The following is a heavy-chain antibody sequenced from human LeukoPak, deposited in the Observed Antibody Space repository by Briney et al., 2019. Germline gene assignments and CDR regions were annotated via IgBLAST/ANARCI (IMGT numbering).Heavy chain of an antibody. CDR2: IYHSGST. CDR3: ARVGGISYYGSGNFDH. CDR1: GGSISTGGYS. Sequence: PSQTLSLTCAVSGGSISTGGYSWSWIRQPPGKGLEWIGYIYHSGSTYYNPPLKSRVTISVDRSKNQFSLKLRAVTAADTAVYYCARVGGISYYGSGNFDHWGQGTLVTVSS. J-gene: IGHJ4*02. D-gene: IGHD3-10*01. V-gene: IGHV4-30-2*01.